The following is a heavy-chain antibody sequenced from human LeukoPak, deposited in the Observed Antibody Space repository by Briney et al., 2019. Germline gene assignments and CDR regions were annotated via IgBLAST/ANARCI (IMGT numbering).Heavy chain of an antibody. V-gene: IGHV4-38-2*01. J-gene: IGHJ3*02. CDR2: IYHSGST. D-gene: IGHD3-22*01. CDR3: ARPIYYYDSSGYYSRYAFDI. CDR1: GYSISSGYY. Sequence: PSETLFLTCVVSGYSISSGYYWGWIRQPPGKGLEWIGSIYHSGSTYYNPSLKSRVTISVDTSKNQFSLKLSSVTAADTAVYYCARPIYYYDSSGYYSRYAFDIWGQGTMVTVSS.